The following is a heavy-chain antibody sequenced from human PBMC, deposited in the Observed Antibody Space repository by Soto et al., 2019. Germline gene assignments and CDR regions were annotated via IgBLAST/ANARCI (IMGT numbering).Heavy chain of an antibody. Sequence: ETLSLTCTVSGGSISSYYWSWIRQPAGKGLEWIGRIYTSGSTNYNPSLRSRVTMSVDTSKNQFSLKLSSVTAADTAVYYCARACSSNSCYDVFDYWGQGTLVTVSS. CDR2: IYTSGST. J-gene: IGHJ4*02. D-gene: IGHD2-2*01. CDR3: ARACSSNSCYDVFDY. CDR1: GGSISSYY. V-gene: IGHV4-4*07.